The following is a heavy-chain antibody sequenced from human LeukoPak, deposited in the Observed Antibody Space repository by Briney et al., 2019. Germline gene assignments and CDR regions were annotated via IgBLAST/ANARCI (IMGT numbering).Heavy chain of an antibody. CDR3: ARDSYNWNVDAFDP. Sequence: PSETLSLTCTVSGGSISSSSYYWDWIRQPPGKGLEWIGSIYYSGSTYYNPSLKSRVTISIDKSKNHFSLKLTSVTAADTAIYYCARDSYNWNVDAFDPWGQGTLVTVSS. CDR2: IYYSGST. D-gene: IGHD1-20*01. J-gene: IGHJ5*02. V-gene: IGHV4-39*02. CDR1: GGSISSSSYY.